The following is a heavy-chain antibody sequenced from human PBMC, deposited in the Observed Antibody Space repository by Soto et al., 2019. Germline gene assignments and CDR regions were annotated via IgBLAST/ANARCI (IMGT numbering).Heavy chain of an antibody. CDR1: GGSISSSSYY. V-gene: IGHV4-39*01. Sequence: QLQLQESGPGLVKPSETLSLTCTVSGGSISSSSYYWGWIRQPPGKGLEWIGSIYYSGSTYYNPSLKSRVTISVDTSKNQISLKLSSVTAADTAVYYCARPSGSYLYYFDYWGQGTLVTVSS. CDR2: IYYSGST. D-gene: IGHD1-26*01. CDR3: ARPSGSYLYYFDY. J-gene: IGHJ4*02.